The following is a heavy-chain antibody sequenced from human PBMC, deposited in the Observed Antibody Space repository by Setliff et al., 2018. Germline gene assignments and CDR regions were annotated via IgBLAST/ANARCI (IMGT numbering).Heavy chain of an antibody. CDR3: ARDGGVYSGNYLIDY. V-gene: IGHV3-48*04. CDR1: GFTFSSYS. CDR2: ISTSSTAI. Sequence: PGGSLRLSCAASGFTFSSYSMNWVRQAPGKGLEWIAYISTSSTAIFYADSVKGRFTITRDNAKNSLYLQMNSLGAEDTAVYYCARDGGVYSGNYLIDYWGQGALVTVSS. J-gene: IGHJ4*02. D-gene: IGHD1-26*01.